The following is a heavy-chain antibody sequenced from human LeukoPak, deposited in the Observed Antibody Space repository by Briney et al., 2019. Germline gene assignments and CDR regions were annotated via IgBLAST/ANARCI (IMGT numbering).Heavy chain of an antibody. Sequence: GGSLRLSCAASGFTFSSYSMNWVRQAPGKGLEWVSSISSSSSYIYYADSVKGRFTISRDNAKNSLYLQMSSLRAEDTAVYYCARSGGSYRGDYWGQGTLVTVSS. D-gene: IGHD1-26*01. CDR3: ARSGGSYRGDY. CDR1: GFTFSSYS. V-gene: IGHV3-21*01. J-gene: IGHJ4*02. CDR2: ISSSSSYI.